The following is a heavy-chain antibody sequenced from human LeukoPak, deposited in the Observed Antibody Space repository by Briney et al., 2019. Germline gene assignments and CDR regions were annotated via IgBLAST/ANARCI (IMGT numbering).Heavy chain of an antibody. V-gene: IGHV3-48*01. CDR1: GFTFSSYS. Sequence: GGSLRLSCAASGFTFSSYSMNWVRQAPGKGLEWVSYISSSSSTIYYADSVKGRFTISRNNAKNSLYLQMNSLRAEDTAVYYCAREYSSSWYDYYYYYMDVWGKGTTVTVSS. D-gene: IGHD6-13*01. CDR3: AREYSSSWYDYYYYYMDV. CDR2: ISSSSSTI. J-gene: IGHJ6*03.